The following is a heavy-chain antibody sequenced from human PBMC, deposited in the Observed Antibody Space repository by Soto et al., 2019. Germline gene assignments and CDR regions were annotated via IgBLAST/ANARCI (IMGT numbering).Heavy chain of an antibody. CDR2: IYSGGST. Sequence: GGSLRLSCAASGFTVSSNYMSWVRQAPGKGLEWVSVIYSGGSTYYADSVKGRFTISRDNSKNTLYLQMNSLRAEDTAVYYCARAPRRYYDILTGYYNGPLDYWGQGTLVTVSS. D-gene: IGHD3-9*01. CDR1: GFTVSSNY. CDR3: ARAPRRYYDILTGYYNGPLDY. J-gene: IGHJ4*02. V-gene: IGHV3-66*01.